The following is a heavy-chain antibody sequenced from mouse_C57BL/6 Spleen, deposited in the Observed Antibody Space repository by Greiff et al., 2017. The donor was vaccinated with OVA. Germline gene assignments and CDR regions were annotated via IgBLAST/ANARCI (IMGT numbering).Heavy chain of an antibody. CDR1: GFTFSSYG. CDR3: ARQKSFDY. V-gene: IGHV5-6*01. Sequence: EVQLVESGGDLVKPGGSLKLSCAASGFTFSSYGMSWVRQTPDKRLEWVATISSGGSYTYYPDSVKGRFTISRDNAKNTLYLQLSSLKSEDTAMYYCARQKSFDYWGQGTTLTVSS. J-gene: IGHJ2*01. CDR2: ISSGGSYT.